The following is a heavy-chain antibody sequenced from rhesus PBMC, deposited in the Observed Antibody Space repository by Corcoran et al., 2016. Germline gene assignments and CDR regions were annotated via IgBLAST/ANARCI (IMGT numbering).Heavy chain of an antibody. CDR1: GFTFSSYG. Sequence: EVQLVESGGGLVQPGGSLRLSCAASGFTFSSYGMSWVRQAPGEGLEWVSYIINVDESTYYADSLKGRFTISRVNSKNTLSLQMNSLRAEYTAVYYCAKDTGIQLQLDYWGQGVLVTVSS. V-gene: IGHV3S5*01. CDR3: AKDTGIQLQLDY. J-gene: IGHJ4*01. CDR2: IINVDEST. D-gene: IGHD5-12*01.